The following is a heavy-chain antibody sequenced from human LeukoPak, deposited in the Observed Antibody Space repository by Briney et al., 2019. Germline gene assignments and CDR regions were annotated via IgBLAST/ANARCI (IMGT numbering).Heavy chain of an antibody. CDR2: ISSSGSTI. CDR1: GFTFSSYE. CDR3: ARDPYYGDYVV. D-gene: IGHD4-17*01. J-gene: IGHJ4*02. V-gene: IGHV3-48*03. Sequence: TGGSLRLSCAASGFTFSSYEMNWVRQAPGKGLEWVPYISSSGSTIYYADSVKGRFTISRDNAKNSLYLQMNSLRAEDTAVYYCARDPYYGDYVVWGQGTLVTVSS.